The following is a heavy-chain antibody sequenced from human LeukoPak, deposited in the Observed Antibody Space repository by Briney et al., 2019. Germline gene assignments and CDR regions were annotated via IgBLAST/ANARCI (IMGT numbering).Heavy chain of an antibody. J-gene: IGHJ4*02. CDR3: ARETGRDGYKYFDY. D-gene: IGHD5-24*01. CDR2: INPNSGGT. Sequence: ASVKVSCKASGYTFTGYYIHWVRQAPGQGLEWMGWINPNSGGTNYAQKFQDRVTMTRDTPISTAYMELSILRSDDTAVYYCARETGRDGYKYFDYWGQGTLVTVSS. CDR1: GYTFTGYY. V-gene: IGHV1-2*02.